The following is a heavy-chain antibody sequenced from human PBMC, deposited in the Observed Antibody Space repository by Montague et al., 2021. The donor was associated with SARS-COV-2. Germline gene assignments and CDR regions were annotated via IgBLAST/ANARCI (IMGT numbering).Heavy chain of an antibody. CDR2: INYGGST. V-gene: IGHV4-34*01. J-gene: IGHJ4*02. Sequence: SETLSLTCAVYGGSFSDYHWTWIRQSPGEGLGWIGQINYGGSTKYNPSLKRPITISIDTSKNQFSLKLTAVTAAVTAVSYCARGAPGYWGQGTLVTVSS. D-gene: IGHD1-1*01. CDR1: GGSFSDYH. CDR3: ARGAPGY.